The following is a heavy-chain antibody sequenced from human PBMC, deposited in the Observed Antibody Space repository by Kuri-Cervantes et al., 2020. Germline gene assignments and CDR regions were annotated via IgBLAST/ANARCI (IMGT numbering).Heavy chain of an antibody. CDR2: ISWNSGSI. V-gene: IGHV3-9*01. Sequence: SLKISCAASGFTFDDYAMHWVRQAPGKGLEWVSGISWNSGSIGYADSVKGRFTISRDNAKNSLYLQMNSLRAEDTALYYCAALPTHSQYCSGGSCYSDAFEIWGQGTMVTVSS. J-gene: IGHJ3*02. D-gene: IGHD2-15*01. CDR1: GFTFDDYA. CDR3: AALPTHSQYCSGGSCYSDAFEI.